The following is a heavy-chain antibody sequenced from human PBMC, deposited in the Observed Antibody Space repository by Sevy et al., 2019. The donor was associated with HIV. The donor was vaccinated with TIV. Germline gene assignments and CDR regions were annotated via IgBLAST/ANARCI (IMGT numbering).Heavy chain of an antibody. CDR2: ISHDGINE. Sequence: GGSLRLSCIGSGFSFSYYGIHWVRQSQGKGLAWVALISHDGINEYYADSVKGRFTISRDNSKNTVYLEMNSLRNEDTAIYFCANAYSGSYSHSYLYALDVWGQGTTVTVSS. J-gene: IGHJ6*02. CDR1: GFSFSYYG. V-gene: IGHV3-30*18. D-gene: IGHD1-26*01. CDR3: ANAYSGSYSHSYLYALDV.